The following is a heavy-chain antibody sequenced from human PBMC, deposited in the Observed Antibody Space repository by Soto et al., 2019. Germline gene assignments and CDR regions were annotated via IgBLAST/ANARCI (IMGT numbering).Heavy chain of an antibody. CDR1: GGSISSDSYY. J-gene: IGHJ4*02. V-gene: IGHV4-39*01. Sequence: SETLSLTCTVSGGSISSDSYYWGWIRQPPEKGLEWIASISYSGSTYYNPTLKSRLTISVDTSKSQFSLKLSSVTAADTAVYYCARVMTMIVVETIWGQGTLVTVSS. D-gene: IGHD3-22*01. CDR2: ISYSGST. CDR3: ARVMTMIVVETI.